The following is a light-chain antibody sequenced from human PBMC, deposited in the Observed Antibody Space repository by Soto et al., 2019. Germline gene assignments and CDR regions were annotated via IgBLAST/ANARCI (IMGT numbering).Light chain of an antibody. CDR3: QSYDSSLSXWV. CDR2: GNS. J-gene: IGLJ3*02. V-gene: IGLV1-40*01. Sequence: QSVLTQPPSVSGAPGQRVTISCTGSSSNIGAGYDVHWYQQLPGTAPKLLIYGNSNRPSGVPDRFSGSKSGTSASLAITGLQAEDEADYYCQSYDSSLSXWVXXGGXKLTXL. CDR1: SSNIGAGYD.